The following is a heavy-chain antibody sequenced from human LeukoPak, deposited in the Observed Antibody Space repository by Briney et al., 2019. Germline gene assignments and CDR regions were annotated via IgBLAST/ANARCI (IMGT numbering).Heavy chain of an antibody. CDR1: GFTFSSYA. Sequence: GGPLRLSCAASGFTFSSYAMSWVRQAPGEGLEWVSAISGSGGSTYYADSVQGRVTISRDNSKNTLYLQMNSLRAEDTAVYYCARAGGYYDSSGYLDAFDIWGQGTMVTVSS. J-gene: IGHJ3*02. D-gene: IGHD3-22*01. CDR3: ARAGGYYDSSGYLDAFDI. V-gene: IGHV3-23*01. CDR2: ISGSGGST.